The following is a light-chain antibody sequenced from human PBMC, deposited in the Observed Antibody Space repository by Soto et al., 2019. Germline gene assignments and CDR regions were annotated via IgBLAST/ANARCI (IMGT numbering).Light chain of an antibody. CDR2: DVS. V-gene: IGLV2-11*01. J-gene: IGLJ3*02. Sequence: QSALIQPRSVSGSPGQSVTISCTGTSSDVGGYNYVSWYQQHPGKAPKLMIYDVSKRPSGVPDRFSGSKSGNTASLTISGLQAEDEADYYCCSYAGSYTEVFGGGTKLTVL. CDR3: CSYAGSYTEV. CDR1: SSDVGGYNY.